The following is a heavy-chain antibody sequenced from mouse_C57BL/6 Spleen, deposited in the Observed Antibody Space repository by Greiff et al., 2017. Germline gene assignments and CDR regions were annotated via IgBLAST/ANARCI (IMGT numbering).Heavy chain of an antibody. J-gene: IGHJ4*01. CDR2: IWSGGST. Sequence: QVQLKESGPGLVQPSQSLSITCTVSGFSLTSYGVHWVRQSPGKGLEWLGVIWSGGSTDYNAAFISRLSSSKDNSKSQVFFKMNSLQADDTAIYYCARQLDYYAMDYWGQGTSGTVSA. CDR3: ARQLDYYAMDY. CDR1: GFSLTSYG. D-gene: IGHD4-1*02. V-gene: IGHV2-2*01.